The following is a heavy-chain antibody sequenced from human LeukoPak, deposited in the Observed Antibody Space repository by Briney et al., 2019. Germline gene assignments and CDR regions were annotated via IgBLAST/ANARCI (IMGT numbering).Heavy chain of an antibody. J-gene: IGHJ6*02. V-gene: IGHV3-30*03. CDR1: GFTFINYD. CDR3: ARDGPFPYYYGMDV. Sequence: GRSLRLSCAASGFTFINYDMHWVRQAPGKGLEWVALISYDGSNKYYADSVLGRFTISRDNSKNTLYLQMNSLRAEDTAVYYCARDGPFPYYYGMDVWGQGTTVTVSS. CDR2: ISYDGSNK.